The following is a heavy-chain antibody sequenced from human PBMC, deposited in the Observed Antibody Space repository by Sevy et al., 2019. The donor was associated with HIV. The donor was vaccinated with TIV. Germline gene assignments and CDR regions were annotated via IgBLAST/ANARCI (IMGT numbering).Heavy chain of an antibody. V-gene: IGHV6-1*01. CDR3: AREGDYYDSSGYFDY. CDR2: TYYRSKWHN. J-gene: IGHJ4*02. Sequence: SQTLSLTCAISGDSVSSNSAAWNWIRQSPSRGLEWLGKTYYRSKWHNHYVVSVRSRITIKPDTSKNQFSLQLKSVTPEDTAVYYCAREGDYYDSSGYFDYWGQGTLVTVSS. D-gene: IGHD3-22*01. CDR1: GDSVSSNSAA.